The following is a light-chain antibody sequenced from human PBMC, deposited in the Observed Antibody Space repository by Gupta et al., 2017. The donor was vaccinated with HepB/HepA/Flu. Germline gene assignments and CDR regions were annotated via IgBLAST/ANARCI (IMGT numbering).Light chain of an antibody. V-gene: IGKV3-20*01. CDR1: QSVNSNY. Sequence: EIVLTQSPGTLSLSPGERATLSCRASQSVNSNYLVWYQQKTGQAPRLLIYGASSRATGVPDRFSGGGSGTDFALPISRLEPEDYAMFYCQQYGTSWDYTFGQGTKVEIK. J-gene: IGKJ2*01. CDR2: GAS. CDR3: QQYGTSWDYT.